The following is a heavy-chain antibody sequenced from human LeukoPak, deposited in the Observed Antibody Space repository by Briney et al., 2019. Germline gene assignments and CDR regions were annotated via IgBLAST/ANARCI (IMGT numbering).Heavy chain of an antibody. CDR1: GYTFTSYG. CDR2: ISAYNGNT. J-gene: IGHJ5*02. D-gene: IGHD3-3*01. Sequence: ALVKVSCKASGYTFTSYGISWVRQAPGQGLEWMGWISAYNGNTNYAQKLQGRVTMTTDTSTSTAYMELRSLRSDDTAVYYCARESQTYYDFWSGPRGFDPWGQGTLVTVSS. V-gene: IGHV1-18*01. CDR3: ARESQTYYDFWSGPRGFDP.